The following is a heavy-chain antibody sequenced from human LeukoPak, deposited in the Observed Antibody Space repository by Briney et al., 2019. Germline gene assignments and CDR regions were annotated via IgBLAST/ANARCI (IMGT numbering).Heavy chain of an antibody. CDR1: GVSIANTFYY. J-gene: IGHJ4*02. CDR3: ARRQDGHDY. V-gene: IGHV4-61*02. Sequence: SETLSLTCTVSGVSIANTFYYWNWLRQPAGKGLEWIGRIYTTGSTNYNPSLKSRVTISLDTARNQFSLKLSSETAADTAVYYCARRQDGHDYWGQGTLVTVSS. CDR2: IYTTGST.